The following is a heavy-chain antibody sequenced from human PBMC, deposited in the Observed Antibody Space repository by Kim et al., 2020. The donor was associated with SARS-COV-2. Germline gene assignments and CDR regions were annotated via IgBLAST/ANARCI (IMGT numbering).Heavy chain of an antibody. V-gene: IGHV3-48*02. CDR1: GFTFSSYS. J-gene: IGHJ4*02. Sequence: GGSLRLSCAASGFTFSSYSMNWVRQAPGKGLEWVSYISSSSSTIYYADSVKGRFTISRDNAKNSLYLQMNSLRDEDTAVYYCARDPGLYDSSYYFDYWGQGTLVTVSS. D-gene: IGHD3-22*01. CDR2: ISSSSSTI. CDR3: ARDPGLYDSSYYFDY.